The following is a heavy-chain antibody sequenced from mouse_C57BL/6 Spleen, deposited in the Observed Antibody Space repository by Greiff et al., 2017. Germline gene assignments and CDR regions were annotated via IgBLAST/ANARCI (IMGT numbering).Heavy chain of an antibody. Sequence: QVTLKVSGPGILQPSQTLSLTCSFSGFSLSTFVMCVGWIRQPSGNGLEWLAHVWWDDDKYYNPALKSRRTIPKDTSKNQVFLKIDNVDTADTATYYCARIGYYGSSFYAMDYWGQGTSVTVSS. D-gene: IGHD1-1*01. CDR2: VWWDDDK. J-gene: IGHJ4*01. CDR1: GFSLSTFVMC. V-gene: IGHV8-8*01. CDR3: ARIGYYGSSFYAMDY.